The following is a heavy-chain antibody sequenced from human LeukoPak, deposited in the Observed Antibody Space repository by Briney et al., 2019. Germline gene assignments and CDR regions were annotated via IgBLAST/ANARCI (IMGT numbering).Heavy chain of an antibody. CDR3: ARELSSGYYNDAFDI. V-gene: IGHV3-48*03. CDR1: GFTFSSYE. CDR2: ISSSGSTI. Sequence: PGGSLRLSCAASGFTFSSYEMNWVRQAPGKGLEWVSYISSSGSTIYYADSVKGRFTISRDNSKNSLYLQMNSLRAEDTAVYYCARELSSGYYNDAFDIWGQGTMVTVSS. J-gene: IGHJ3*02. D-gene: IGHD3-22*01.